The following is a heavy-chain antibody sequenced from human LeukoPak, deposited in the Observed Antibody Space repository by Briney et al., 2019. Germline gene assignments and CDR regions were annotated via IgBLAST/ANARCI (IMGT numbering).Heavy chain of an antibody. CDR2: VSGSGGST. CDR1: GFTFSSYA. D-gene: IGHD3-3*01. Sequence: GGSLRLSCAASGFTFSSYAMSWVRQAPGKGLEWVSAVSGSGGSTYYADSVKGRFTISRDNSKNTLYLQMNSLRAEDTAVYYCAKPQTLNEGRLRFLEWLPSPYYFDYWGQGTLVTVSS. J-gene: IGHJ4*02. V-gene: IGHV3-23*01. CDR3: AKPQTLNEGRLRFLEWLPSPYYFDY.